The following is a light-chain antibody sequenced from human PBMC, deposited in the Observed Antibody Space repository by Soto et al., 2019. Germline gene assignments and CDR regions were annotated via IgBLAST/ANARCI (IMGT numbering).Light chain of an antibody. V-gene: IGKV1-5*03. CDR1: QSISSY. CDR2: EAS. Sequence: DIQMTQSPSSLSASVGDRVTITCRASQSISSYLNWYQQKPGKAPKLLIYEASNLKSGVPSRFSGSGSGTEFTLTISSLQPDDFATYYCQQYYSYPRTFGQGTKVDIK. J-gene: IGKJ1*01. CDR3: QQYYSYPRT.